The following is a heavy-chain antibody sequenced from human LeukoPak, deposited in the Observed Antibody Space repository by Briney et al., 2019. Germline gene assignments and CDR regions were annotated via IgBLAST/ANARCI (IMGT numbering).Heavy chain of an antibody. CDR1: GFTFSSYE. Sequence: PGGSLRLSSAASGFTFSSYEMNWVRQAPGKGLDWVSYISSGGSTLYYADSVKGRFTISRDNAKNSLYLQMNSLRAEDTAVYYCARDPLGSSSWSDAFDIWGQGTMVTVSS. CDR3: ARDPLGSSSWSDAFDI. J-gene: IGHJ3*02. D-gene: IGHD6-13*01. CDR2: ISSGGSTL. V-gene: IGHV3-48*03.